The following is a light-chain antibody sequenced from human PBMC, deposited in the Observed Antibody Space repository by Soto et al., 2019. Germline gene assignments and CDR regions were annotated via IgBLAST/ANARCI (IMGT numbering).Light chain of an antibody. J-gene: IGKJ1*01. CDR2: GAS. V-gene: IGKV3-20*01. Sequence: IVLTQSPGTLSLSPGERATLSCRASQSVGNTYLAWYQQKPGQAPRLLIYGASSRATGIPDRFSGSGSGTDFTLTISRLEPEDFAVYYCQQYGSSPWTFGQGTKVDIK. CDR3: QQYGSSPWT. CDR1: QSVGNTY.